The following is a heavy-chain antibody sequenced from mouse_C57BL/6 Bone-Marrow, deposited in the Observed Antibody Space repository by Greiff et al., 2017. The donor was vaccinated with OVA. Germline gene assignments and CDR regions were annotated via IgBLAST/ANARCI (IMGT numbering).Heavy chain of an antibody. CDR2: IYPRSGNT. CDR1: GYTFTSYG. J-gene: IGHJ4*01. V-gene: IGHV1-81*01. D-gene: IGHD1-2*01. Sequence: QVQLQQSGAELARPGASVKLSCKASGYTFTSYGISWVKQRTGQGLEWIGEIYPRSGNTYYNEKFKGKATLTADQSSSTAYMELRSLTSEDSGVYCCAREGHYYGGAMDYWGQGTSVTVSS. CDR3: AREGHYYGGAMDY.